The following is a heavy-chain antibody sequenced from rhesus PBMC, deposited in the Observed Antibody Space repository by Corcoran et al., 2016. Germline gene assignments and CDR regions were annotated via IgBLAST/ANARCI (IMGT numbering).Heavy chain of an antibody. V-gene: IGHV5-2*01. CDR3: AKAGDYFAYWYFDL. Sequence: EVQLVHSGADVKRPGAALKSSCKTSEYSFTSYGTSGVGMMPGKGLEWMGAIDPSDSDTRYSPSFQGQVTISADKSISTTYLQWSSLKASDSATYYCAKAGDYFAYWYFDLWGPGTPITISS. D-gene: IGHD3-34*01. CDR2: IDPSDSDT. J-gene: IGHJ2*01. CDR1: EYSFTSYG.